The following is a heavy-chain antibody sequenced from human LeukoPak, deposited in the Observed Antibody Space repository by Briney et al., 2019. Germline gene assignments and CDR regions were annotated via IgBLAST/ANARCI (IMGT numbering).Heavy chain of an antibody. V-gene: IGHV4-59*02. CDR2: IYYSGTT. CDR1: GGSVSRYY. D-gene: IGHD4-17*01. J-gene: IGHJ5*02. Sequence: PSETLSLTCTVSGGSVSRYYWSWIRQPPGKGLEWIGYIYYSGTTNYNPSLKSRVTISVDTSKNKFSLKLNSVTAADTAVYYCARDDSGDYGWFDPWGPGTLVTVSS. CDR3: ARDDSGDYGWFDP.